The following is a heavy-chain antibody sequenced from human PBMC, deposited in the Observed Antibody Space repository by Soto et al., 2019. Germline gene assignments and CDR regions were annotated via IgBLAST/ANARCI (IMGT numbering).Heavy chain of an antibody. CDR2: INPDGSDK. J-gene: IGHJ6*02. CDR1: EFTFSNHW. Sequence: EMQLVQSGGGLVQPGGSLRLSCAASEFTFSNHWVTWVRQAPVKGLEWVAHINPDGSDKDFLDSVKGRFTISRDNAKSPLSLQMSSLRVDDRAVYYCARRHYGLDVWGQGTTVTVSS. CDR3: ARRHYGLDV. V-gene: IGHV3-7*05.